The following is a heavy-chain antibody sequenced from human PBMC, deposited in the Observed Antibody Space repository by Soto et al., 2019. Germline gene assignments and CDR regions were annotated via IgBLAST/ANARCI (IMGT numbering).Heavy chain of an antibody. CDR3: ARGPAGYYYYGMDV. V-gene: IGHV3-74*01. CDR2: INSDGSST. CDR1: GFTFSSYW. Sequence: EVQLVESGGGLVQPGGSLRLSCAASGFTFSSYWMHWVRQAPGKGLVWVSRINSDGSSTSYADSVRGRFTISRDNAKNTLYLQMNSLSAEDTAVYYCARGPAGYYYYGMDVWGQGTTVTVSS. J-gene: IGHJ6*02.